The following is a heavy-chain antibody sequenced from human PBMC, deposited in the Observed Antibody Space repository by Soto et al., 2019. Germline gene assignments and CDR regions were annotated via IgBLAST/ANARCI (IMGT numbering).Heavy chain of an antibody. D-gene: IGHD6-19*01. CDR3: ARDSGIAVDGSPYVYSGWDV. J-gene: IGHJ6*02. Sequence: QVQLVQSGAEVKKPGSSVKVSCKASGGTFSSYAISWVRQAPGQGLEWKGGIIPFFGTSNYAQKFQGRVTIIADKSTTSVQMELSSLRSEDTAVYYCARDSGIAVDGSPYVYSGWDVWGQGTTVTVSS. CDR1: GGTFSSYA. V-gene: IGHV1-69*06. CDR2: IIPFFGTS.